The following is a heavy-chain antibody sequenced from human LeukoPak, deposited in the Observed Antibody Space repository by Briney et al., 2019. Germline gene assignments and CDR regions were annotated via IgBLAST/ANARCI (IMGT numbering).Heavy chain of an antibody. V-gene: IGHV1-18*04. D-gene: IGHD6-19*01. CDR2: TSYNGNT. CDR3: ARHSGSGWQALGY. J-gene: IGHJ4*02. Sequence: GASVKVSCKAFGYTFSNYGISWVRQAPGLGLEWMGWTSYNGNTNYAQKFQDRVTMTTDTSTTTAYMELRSLESDDTAVYYCARHSGSGWQALGYWGQGTLVTVSS. CDR1: GYTFSNYG.